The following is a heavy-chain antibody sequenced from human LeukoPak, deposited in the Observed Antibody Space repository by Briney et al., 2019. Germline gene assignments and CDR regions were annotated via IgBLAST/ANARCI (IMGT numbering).Heavy chain of an antibody. CDR2: IYYSGST. Sequence: PSETLSLTCSVSGGSISSSSYYWGWIRQPPGKGLEWIGSIYYSGSTYYNPSLKSRVTISVDTSKNQFSLKLSSVTAADTAVYYCARHKGGLYGEGYPDCWGQGTLVTVSS. D-gene: IGHD4-17*01. V-gene: IGHV4-39*01. J-gene: IGHJ4*02. CDR3: ARHKGGLYGEGYPDC. CDR1: GGSISSSSYY.